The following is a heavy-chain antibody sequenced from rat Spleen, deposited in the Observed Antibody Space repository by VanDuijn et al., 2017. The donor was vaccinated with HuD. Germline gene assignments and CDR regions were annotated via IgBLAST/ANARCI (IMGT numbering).Heavy chain of an antibody. CDR2: INPDGSST. Sequence: EVQLVESGGGLVQPGSPLKLSCAASGFSLSSNWLNWIRQAPGKGLEWIASINPDGSSTYYPDTVKGRFVISKENAKNTGYLQMNNLRTEDTARDYCATDETGSSGYYVMDAWGQGASVTVSS. CDR1: GFSLSSNW. CDR3: ATDETGSSGYYVMDA. V-gene: IGHV5-35*01. J-gene: IGHJ4*01. D-gene: IGHD5-1*01.